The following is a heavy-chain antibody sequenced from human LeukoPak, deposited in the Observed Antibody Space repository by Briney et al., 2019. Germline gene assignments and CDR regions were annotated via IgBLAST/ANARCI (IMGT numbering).Heavy chain of an antibody. D-gene: IGHD3-10*01. CDR1: GDSIRSDKYF. J-gene: IGHJ5*02. V-gene: IGHV4-39*01. CDR2: IYYNGDT. Sequence: SGTLSLTCTVSGDSIRSDKYFWGWIRQPPGKGLEWIGTIYYNGDTFYSPSLKSRLRMSVATPKNQFSLRLNSVTAAATAMYYCARVSDRDPQHWFDPWGQGIRVTVSS. CDR3: ARVSDRDPQHWFDP.